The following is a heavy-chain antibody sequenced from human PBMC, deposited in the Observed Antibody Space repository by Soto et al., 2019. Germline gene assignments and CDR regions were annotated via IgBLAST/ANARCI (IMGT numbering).Heavy chain of an antibody. Sequence: EVQVVESGGGLIQPGGSLRLSCAGSGFDFSNYNMDWVRQDPGKGLEWISYISNTARTIFYADSVKGRFTISRDNARNSLFLQMNSLRDEDTAVYYCARDGSRGYDMDVWGQGTTVTVSS. CDR2: ISNTARTI. CDR3: ARDGSRGYDMDV. V-gene: IGHV3-48*02. J-gene: IGHJ6*02. D-gene: IGHD1-1*01. CDR1: GFDFSNYN.